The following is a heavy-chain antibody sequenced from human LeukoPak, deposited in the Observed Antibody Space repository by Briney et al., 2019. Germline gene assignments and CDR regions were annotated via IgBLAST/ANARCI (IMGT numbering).Heavy chain of an antibody. D-gene: IGHD1-26*01. J-gene: IGHJ4*02. CDR3: ARDGVGATPWYYFDY. Sequence: PGGSLRLSCAASGFTFDDYAMHWVRQAPGKGLEWVSGINWNSGIIGYADSVKGRFTISRDDAKNSLYLQMNSLRAEDTAVYYCARDGVGATPWYYFDYWGQGTLVTVSS. CDR2: INWNSGII. V-gene: IGHV3-9*01. CDR1: GFTFDDYA.